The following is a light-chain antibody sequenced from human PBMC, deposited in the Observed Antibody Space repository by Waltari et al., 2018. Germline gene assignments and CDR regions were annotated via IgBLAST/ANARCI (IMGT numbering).Light chain of an antibody. Sequence: DIQMTQSPSTLSASVGDRVTISCRASQSVGTWLAWYQQKPGKAPKLLIYMASSLESGVPSRFSGSGSETEFTLTIRSLQPDYVATYSCQQYSSFSTFGQGTKV. V-gene: IGKV1-5*03. CDR3: QQYSSFST. CDR2: MAS. J-gene: IGKJ2*01. CDR1: QSVGTW.